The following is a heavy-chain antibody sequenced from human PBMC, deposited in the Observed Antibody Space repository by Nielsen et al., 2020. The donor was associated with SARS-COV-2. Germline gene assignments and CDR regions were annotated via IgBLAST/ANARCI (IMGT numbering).Heavy chain of an antibody. J-gene: IGHJ3*02. V-gene: IGHV4-61*05. CDR2: IYYSGST. CDR1: GGSISSSSYY. D-gene: IGHD5-24*01. CDR3: AGVEMATIRGAFDI. Sequence: SETLSLTCTVSGGSISSSSYYWSWIRQPPGKGLEWIGYIYYSGSTNYNPSLKSRVTISVDTSKNQFSLKLSSVTAADTAVYYCAGVEMATIRGAFDIWGQGTMVTVSS.